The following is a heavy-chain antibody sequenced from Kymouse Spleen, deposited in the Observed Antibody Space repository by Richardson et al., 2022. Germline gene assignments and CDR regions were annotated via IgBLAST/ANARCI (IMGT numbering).Heavy chain of an antibody. Sequence: QVQLVESGGGVVQPGRSLRLSCAASGFTFSSYGMHWVRQAPGKGLEWVAVISYDGSNKYYADSVKGRFTISRDNSKNTLYLQMNSLRAEDTAVYYCAKDLTIFGVVGYYYYGMDVWGQGTTVTVSS. CDR2: ISYDGSNK. CDR1: GFTFSSYG. V-gene: IGHV3-30*18. J-gene: IGHJ6*02. CDR3: AKDLTIFGVVGYYYYGMDV. D-gene: IGHD3-3*01.